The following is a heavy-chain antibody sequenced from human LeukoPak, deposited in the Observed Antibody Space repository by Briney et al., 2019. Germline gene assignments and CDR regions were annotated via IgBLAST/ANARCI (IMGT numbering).Heavy chain of an antibody. V-gene: IGHV4-4*07. CDR2: IYTSGST. CDR1: AGSLSRYY. Sequence: SETLSLTCPVSAGSLSRYYWSWIRQPAGQGLEWIGRIYTSGSTNYNPSLKSRVTMSVDTSKNQFSLKLSSVTAADTAVYYCARDRITMVRGVIPFDPWVQGTLVTVSS. J-gene: IGHJ5*02. CDR3: ARDRITMVRGVIPFDP. D-gene: IGHD3-10*01.